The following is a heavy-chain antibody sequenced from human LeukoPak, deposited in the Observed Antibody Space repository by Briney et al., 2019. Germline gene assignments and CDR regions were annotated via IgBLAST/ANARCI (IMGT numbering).Heavy chain of an antibody. Sequence: GGSLRLSCAASGFTFSNYVMSWVRQAPGKGLGWVSAISGSGSNTYYADSVKGRFTITRDNSKNTLYLQMNSLRADDTAVYYCAELGITMNGGVWGKGTTVTISS. CDR3: AELGITMNGGV. D-gene: IGHD3-10*02. V-gene: IGHV3-23*01. J-gene: IGHJ6*04. CDR1: GFTFSNYV. CDR2: ISGSGSNT.